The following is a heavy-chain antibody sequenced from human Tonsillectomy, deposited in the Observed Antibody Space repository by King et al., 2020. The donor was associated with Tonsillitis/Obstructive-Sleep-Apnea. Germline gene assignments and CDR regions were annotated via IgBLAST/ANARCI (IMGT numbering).Heavy chain of an antibody. CDR2: INTNTGNP. Sequence: QLVQSGSELKKPGASVKVSCKASGYTFTTYGVNWMRQAPGQGLEWRGWINTNTGNPTYGQGFTGRFVFSLDTSVSTEYLQIGSLKAEDTAMYYCARDLRGVGRSLDYWGQGTLVTVSS. J-gene: IGHJ4*02. D-gene: IGHD1-26*01. CDR1: GYTFTTYG. CDR3: ARDLRGVGRSLDY. V-gene: IGHV7-4-1*01.